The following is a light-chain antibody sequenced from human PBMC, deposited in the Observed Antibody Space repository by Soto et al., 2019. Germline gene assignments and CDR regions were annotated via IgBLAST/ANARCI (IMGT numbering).Light chain of an antibody. CDR3: QQYNDWPLT. Sequence: EIVMTQSPATLSVSPGERATLSCRASQSVSSNLAWYQQKPGQAPRLLIYGASTRATGIPARFSGSASGTDFTLTISSLQSEDFALYYCQQYNDWPLTFGQGTKVDI. CDR2: GAS. J-gene: IGKJ1*01. CDR1: QSVSSN. V-gene: IGKV3-15*01.